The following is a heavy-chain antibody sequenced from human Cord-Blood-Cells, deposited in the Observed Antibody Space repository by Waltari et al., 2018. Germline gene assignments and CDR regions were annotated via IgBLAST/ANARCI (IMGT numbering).Heavy chain of an antibody. CDR1: GFTFDDYA. CDR2: ISGDGGST. J-gene: IGHJ6*02. Sequence: EVQLVVSGGGVVQPGGSLRLSCAASGFTFDDYAMHWVRQAPWKGLEWVSLISGDGGSTYYADSVKGRFTISRDNSKNSLYLQMNSLRTEDTALYYCAILRITMVRGVIYGMDVWGQGTTVTVSS. D-gene: IGHD3-10*01. V-gene: IGHV3-43*02. CDR3: AILRITMVRGVIYGMDV.